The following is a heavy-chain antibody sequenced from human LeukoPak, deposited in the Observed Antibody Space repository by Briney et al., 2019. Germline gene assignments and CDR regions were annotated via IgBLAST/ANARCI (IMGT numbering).Heavy chain of an antibody. Sequence: PGGSLRLSCAASGFTFSRYWMSWVRQAPGKGLEWVANIKQDGSEKYCMDSVKGRFTVSRDNAKNSLYLQMNSLRAEDTAVYHCARVDGHAHWFDPRGQGTLVTVSS. V-gene: IGHV3-7*03. J-gene: IGHJ5*02. CDR3: ARVDGHAHWFDP. CDR1: GFTFSRYW. CDR2: IKQDGSEK.